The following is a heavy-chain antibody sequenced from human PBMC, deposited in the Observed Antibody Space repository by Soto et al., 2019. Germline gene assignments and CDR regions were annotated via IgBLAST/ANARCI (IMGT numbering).Heavy chain of an antibody. Sequence: QVQLVQSGAEVKKPGASVKVSCKSSGYPFTHYGITWVRQAPGQGPEWMGWISPFNGNTNYGQTLQGRVTLTTDTSTSTVYMELRSLRSDDTAVYYCARDQSFERSYYSGIDVWGQGTTVTVSS. CDR1: GYPFTHYG. D-gene: IGHD3-10*01. J-gene: IGHJ6*02. CDR3: ARDQSFERSYYSGIDV. V-gene: IGHV1-18*01. CDR2: ISPFNGNT.